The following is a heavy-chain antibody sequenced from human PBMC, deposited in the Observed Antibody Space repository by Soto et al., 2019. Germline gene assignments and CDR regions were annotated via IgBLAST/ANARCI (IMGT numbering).Heavy chain of an antibody. J-gene: IGHJ5*02. CDR2: ISGSGGST. CDR1: GLTFSSYA. V-gene: IGHV3-23*01. D-gene: IGHD6-19*01. CDR3: AKDIAVAGIRGWFDP. Sequence: EVQLLESGGGLVQPGGSLRLSCAASGLTFSSYAMSWVRQAPGKGLEWVSAISGSGGSTYYADSVKGRFTISRDNSKNTLYLQMNSLRAEDTAVYYCAKDIAVAGIRGWFDPWGQGTLVTVSS.